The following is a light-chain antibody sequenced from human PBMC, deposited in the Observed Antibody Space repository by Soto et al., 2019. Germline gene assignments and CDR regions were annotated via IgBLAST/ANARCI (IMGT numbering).Light chain of an antibody. J-gene: IGKJ1*01. CDR2: KAS. CDR3: QHYNSYSEA. Sequence: DIQMTQSPSTLSVSVGDRVTITCRASQTISSWLAWYQQKPGKAPKLLIYKASTLKSGVPSRFSGSGSGTEFTLTISSLQPDDFATYYCQHYNSYSEACGQGTKGDIK. CDR1: QTISSW. V-gene: IGKV1-5*03.